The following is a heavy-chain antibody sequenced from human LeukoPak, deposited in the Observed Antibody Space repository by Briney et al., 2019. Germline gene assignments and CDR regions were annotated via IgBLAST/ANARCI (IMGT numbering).Heavy chain of an antibody. D-gene: IGHD3-10*01. CDR1: GFTFSSYS. CDR2: ISSSSSYI. J-gene: IGHJ4*02. CDR3: ARRGYGSIDY. Sequence: GGSLGLSCAASGFTFSSYSMNWVREAPGKGLEWVSSISSSSSYIYYADSVKGRFTISRDNAKNSLYLQMNSLRAEDTAVYYCARRGYGSIDYWGQGTLVTVSS. V-gene: IGHV3-21*01.